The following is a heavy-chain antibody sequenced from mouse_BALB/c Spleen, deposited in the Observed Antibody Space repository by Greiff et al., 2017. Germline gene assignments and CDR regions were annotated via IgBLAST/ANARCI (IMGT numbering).Heavy chain of an antibody. CDR1: GFSLTSYG. V-gene: IGHV2-9*02. Sequence: VNVVESGPGLVAPSQSLSITCTVSGFSLTSYGVHWVRQPPGKGLEWLGVIWAGGSTNYNSALMSRLSISKDNSKSQVFLKMNSLQTDDTAMYYCARDDYDGGYAMDYWGQGTSVTVSS. CDR2: IWAGGST. D-gene: IGHD2-4*01. J-gene: IGHJ4*01. CDR3: ARDDYDGGYAMDY.